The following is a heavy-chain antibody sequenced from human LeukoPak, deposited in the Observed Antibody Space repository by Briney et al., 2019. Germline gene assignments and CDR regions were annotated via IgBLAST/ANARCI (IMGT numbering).Heavy chain of an antibody. D-gene: IGHD6-19*01. Sequence: PGGSLRLSCAASGFTFSSYWMSWVRQAPGKGLEWVASIKQDGSEKYYVDSVKGRFTISRDNAKNSLYLQMNSLRAEDTAVYYCARELSIAVDAFDIWGQGTMVTVSS. J-gene: IGHJ3*02. CDR1: GFTFSSYW. CDR3: ARELSIAVDAFDI. V-gene: IGHV3-7*03. CDR2: IKQDGSEK.